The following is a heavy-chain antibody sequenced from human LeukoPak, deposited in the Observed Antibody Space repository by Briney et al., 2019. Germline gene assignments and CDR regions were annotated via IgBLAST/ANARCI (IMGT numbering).Heavy chain of an antibody. CDR1: GFTFSGSA. D-gene: IGHD5-18*01. J-gene: IGHJ4*02. CDR3: TSITADAAMVGFDF. V-gene: IGHV3-73*01. CDR2: IRSKAHNYAT. Sequence: GGSLRLSCAASGFTFSGSAMHWVRQASGEGLEWVGRIRSKAHNYATAYTASVKGRFTISRDDSKNTAYLQMNSLKTEDTAVYYCTSITADAAMVGFDFWGQGALVTVSS.